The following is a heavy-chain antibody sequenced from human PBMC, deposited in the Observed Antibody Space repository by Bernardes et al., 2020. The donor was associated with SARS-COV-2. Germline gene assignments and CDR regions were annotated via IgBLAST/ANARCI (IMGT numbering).Heavy chain of an antibody. CDR1: KFTFSSYA. Sequence: GGSLRLSCAASKFTFSSYAMHWVRQAPGKGLEWVAVISYDGSNKYYADSVKGRFTISRDNSKNTLYLQMNSLRAEDTAVYYCADLAVAGWGFYYYYGMDVWGQGTTVTVSS. V-gene: IGHV3-30-3*01. CDR2: ISYDGSNK. J-gene: IGHJ6*02. D-gene: IGHD6-19*01. CDR3: ADLAVAGWGFYYYYGMDV.